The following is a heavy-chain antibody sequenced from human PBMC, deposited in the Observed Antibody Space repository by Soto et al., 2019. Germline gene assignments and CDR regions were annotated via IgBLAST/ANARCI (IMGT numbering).Heavy chain of an antibody. CDR1: GDSVSSNSAA. J-gene: IGHJ4*02. D-gene: IGHD3-22*01. CDR3: ARDRDYYDSSGYRYYFDY. Sequence: PSQTLSLTCAISGDSVSSNSAAWNWIRQSPSRGLEWLGRTYYRSKWYNDYAVSVKSRITINPDTSKNQFSLQLNSVTPEDTAVYYCARDRDYYDSSGYRYYFDYWGQGTLVTVSS. V-gene: IGHV6-1*01. CDR2: TYYRSKWYN.